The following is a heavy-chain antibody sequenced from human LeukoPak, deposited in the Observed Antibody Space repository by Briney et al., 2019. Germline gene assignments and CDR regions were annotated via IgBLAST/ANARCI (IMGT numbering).Heavy chain of an antibody. CDR1: GGSFSGYY. Sequence: SETLSLTCAVYGGSFSGYYWSWIRQPPGKGLEWIGEINHSGSTNYNPSLKSRVTISVDKSKNQFSLKLSSVTAADTAVYYCARNPITMVRGVAPDVWGKGTTVTVSS. D-gene: IGHD3-10*01. J-gene: IGHJ6*04. CDR2: INHSGST. V-gene: IGHV4-34*01. CDR3: ARNPITMVRGVAPDV.